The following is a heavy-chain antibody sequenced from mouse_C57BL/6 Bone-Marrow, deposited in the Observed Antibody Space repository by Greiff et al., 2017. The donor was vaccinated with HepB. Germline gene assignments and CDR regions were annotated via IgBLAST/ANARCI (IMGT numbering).Heavy chain of an antibody. CDR1: GYTFTSYW. V-gene: IGHV1-69*01. CDR2: IDPSDSYT. D-gene: IGHD1-1*01. J-gene: IGHJ2*01. Sequence: QVQLQQPGAELVMPGASVKLSCKASGYTFTSYWMHWVKQRPGQGLEWIGEIDPSDSYTNYNQKFKGKSTLTVDKSSSTAYMQLSSLTSEASAVYYCARADYYGSSYEFDYWGQGTTLTVSS. CDR3: ARADYYGSSYEFDY.